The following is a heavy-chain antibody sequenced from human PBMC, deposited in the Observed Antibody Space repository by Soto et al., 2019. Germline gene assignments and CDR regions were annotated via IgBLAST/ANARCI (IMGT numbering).Heavy chain of an antibody. CDR1: GDSIRSSSHY. D-gene: IGHD4-17*01. V-gene: IGHV4-39*07. CDR3: ARGGSGHGDDNWFDP. J-gene: IGHJ5*02. CDR2: IYHSGST. Sequence: SETLSLTCTVSGDSIRSSSHYWAWNRQPPGKGPEWIGYIYHSGSTYYNPSLKSRVTISVDRSNNQFSLTLSSVAAADTAVYYCARGGSGHGDDNWFDPWGQGTLVTVSS.